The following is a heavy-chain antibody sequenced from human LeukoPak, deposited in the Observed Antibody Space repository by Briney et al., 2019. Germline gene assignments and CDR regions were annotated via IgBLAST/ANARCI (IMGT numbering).Heavy chain of an antibody. Sequence: SETLSLTCTVSGGSISSSSYYWGWIRQPPGKGLEWIVSIYYSGSTYYNPSLKSRVTISVDTSKNQFSLKLSSVTAADTAVYYCARLRTSSGWYNYYYYGMDVWGQGTTVTVSS. CDR2: IYYSGST. D-gene: IGHD6-19*01. V-gene: IGHV4-39*01. CDR3: ARLRTSSGWYNYYYYGMDV. J-gene: IGHJ6*02. CDR1: GGSISSSSYY.